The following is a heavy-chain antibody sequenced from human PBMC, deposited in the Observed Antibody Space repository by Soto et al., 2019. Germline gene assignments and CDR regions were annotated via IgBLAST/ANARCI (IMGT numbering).Heavy chain of an antibody. J-gene: IGHJ5*02. CDR1: GFTFSSYA. CDR3: AKDSSSSSWYWFDP. V-gene: IGHV3-23*01. CDR2: ISGSGGST. D-gene: IGHD6-13*01. Sequence: GGSLRLSCAASGFTFSSYAMSWVRQAPGKGLEWVSAISGSGGSTYYADSVKGRFTISRDNSKNTLYLQMNSLRAEDTAVYYWAKDSSSSSWYWFDPWGQGTLVTVSS.